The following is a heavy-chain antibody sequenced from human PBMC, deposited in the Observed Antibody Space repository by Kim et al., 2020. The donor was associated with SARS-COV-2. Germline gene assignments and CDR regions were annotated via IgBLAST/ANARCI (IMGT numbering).Heavy chain of an antibody. Sequence: DSVKGRFTISRDNPKNTLYLQMNSLRVEDTAVYYCVPYYYDSSGYYRMDDWGQGTTVTVAS. CDR3: VPYYYDSSGYYRMDD. V-gene: IGHV3-23*01. J-gene: IGHJ6*02. D-gene: IGHD3-22*01.